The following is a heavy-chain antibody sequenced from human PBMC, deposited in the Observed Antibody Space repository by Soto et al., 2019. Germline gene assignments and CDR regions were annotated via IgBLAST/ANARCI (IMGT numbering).Heavy chain of an antibody. CDR3: ARALRSGYPTCYFDY. D-gene: IGHD3-22*01. Sequence: QVQLQESGPGLVKPSQTLSLTCTVSGGSISSGDYYWSWIRQPPGKGLEWIGYIYYSGSTYYNPSLKSRGTITVDTSKNQFSLKLSSVTAADTAVYYCARALRSGYPTCYFDYWGQGTLVTVSS. CDR2: IYYSGST. V-gene: IGHV4-30-4*01. J-gene: IGHJ4*02. CDR1: GGSISSGDYY.